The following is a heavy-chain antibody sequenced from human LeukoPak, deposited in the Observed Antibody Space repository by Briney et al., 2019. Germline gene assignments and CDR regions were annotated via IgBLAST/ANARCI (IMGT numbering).Heavy chain of an antibody. Sequence: PGGSLRLSCAASGFTFSSYWMHWVRQAPGKGLVWVSRINSDGSSTSYADSVKGRFTISRDNAKNTLYLQMNSLRAEDTAVYYCVMTTVTRDAFDIWGQGTMVTVSS. D-gene: IGHD4-17*01. CDR2: INSDGSST. CDR3: VMTTVTRDAFDI. V-gene: IGHV3-74*01. CDR1: GFTFSSYW. J-gene: IGHJ3*02.